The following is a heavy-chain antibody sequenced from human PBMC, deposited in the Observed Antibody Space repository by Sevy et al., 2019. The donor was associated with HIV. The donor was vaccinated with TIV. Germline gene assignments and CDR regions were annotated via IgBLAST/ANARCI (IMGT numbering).Heavy chain of an antibody. CDR2: INPNSGGT. Sequence: ASVKVSCKASGYTFTGYYMHWVRQAPGQGLEWMGWINPNSGGTNYAQKFQGWVTMTRDTSVSTAYMELSRLGSDETAVYYCSRTSSGWYFDAFGIWGQGTMVTVSS. J-gene: IGHJ3*02. CDR1: GYTFTGYY. D-gene: IGHD6-19*01. V-gene: IGHV1-2*04. CDR3: SRTSSGWYFDAFGI.